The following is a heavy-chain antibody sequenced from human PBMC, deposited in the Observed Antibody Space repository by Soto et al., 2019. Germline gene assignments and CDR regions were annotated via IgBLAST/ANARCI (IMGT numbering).Heavy chain of an antibody. CDR2: LYPADSET. CDR1: GYRFTNNW. J-gene: IGHJ4*02. D-gene: IGHD1-26*01. CDR3: VRQISGSYDY. V-gene: IGHV5-51*01. Sequence: PGESLKISCKGSGYRFTNNWIGWVRQMPGKGLEWMGVLYPADSETRYSPSFQGQVTMSADKSTSTAYLQWSSLKASDTAMYFCVRQISGSYDYWGQGTLVTVSS.